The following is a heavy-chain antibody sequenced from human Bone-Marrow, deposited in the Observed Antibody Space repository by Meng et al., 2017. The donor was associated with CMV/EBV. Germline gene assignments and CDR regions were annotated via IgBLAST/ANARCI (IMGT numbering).Heavy chain of an antibody. J-gene: IGHJ4*02. CDR3: ARAGYGGNSPVDY. CDR2: IIPIFGTA. Sequence: CKDSGGTFSSYAISWVRQAPGQGLEWMGGIIPIFGTANYAQKFQGRVTITTDESTSTAYMELSSLRSEDTAVYYCARAGYGGNSPVDYWGQGTLVTVSS. V-gene: IGHV1-69*05. CDR1: GGTFSSYA. D-gene: IGHD4-23*01.